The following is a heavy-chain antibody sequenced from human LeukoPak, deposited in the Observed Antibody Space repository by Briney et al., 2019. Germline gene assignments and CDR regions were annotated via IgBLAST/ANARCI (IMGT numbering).Heavy chain of an antibody. D-gene: IGHD3-10*01. CDR2: IIPIFGTA. CDR1: GGTFSSYT. J-gene: IGHJ6*03. Sequence: SVKVSCKASGGTFSSYTISWVRQAPGQGLEWMGGIIPIFGTANYAQKFQGRVTITADESTSTAYMELSSLRSEDTAVYYCARGNDGSGSPSYYFYYMDVWGKGTTVTVSS. CDR3: ARGNDGSGSPSYYFYYMDV. V-gene: IGHV1-69*13.